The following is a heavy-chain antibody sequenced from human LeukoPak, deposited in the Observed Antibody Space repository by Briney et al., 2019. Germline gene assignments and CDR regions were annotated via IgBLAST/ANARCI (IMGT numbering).Heavy chain of an antibody. J-gene: IGHJ6*02. CDR1: GGSISSGGYY. CDR3: ARFPRPGSSYGMDV. V-gene: IGHV4-30-2*01. D-gene: IGHD3-10*01. Sequence: SETLSLTCTVSGGSISSGGYYWSWIRQPPGKGLEWIGYIYHSGSTYYNPSLKSRVTISVGRSKNQFSLKLSSVTAADTAVYYCARFPRPGSSYGMDVWGQGTTVTVSS. CDR2: IYHSGST.